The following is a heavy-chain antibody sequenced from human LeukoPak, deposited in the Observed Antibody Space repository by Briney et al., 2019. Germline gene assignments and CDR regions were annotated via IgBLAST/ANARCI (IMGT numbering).Heavy chain of an antibody. Sequence: GGSLRLSCAASGFTFSSYWMHWVRQAPGKGLVWVSRINSDGSSTSYADSVKGRFTISRDNAKNTLYLQMNSLRAEDSAVYYCVTSYCSGGSCYSASGYWGQRTLVTVSS. D-gene: IGHD2-15*01. CDR2: INSDGSST. V-gene: IGHV3-74*01. CDR1: GFTFSSYW. CDR3: VTSYCSGGSCYSASGY. J-gene: IGHJ4*02.